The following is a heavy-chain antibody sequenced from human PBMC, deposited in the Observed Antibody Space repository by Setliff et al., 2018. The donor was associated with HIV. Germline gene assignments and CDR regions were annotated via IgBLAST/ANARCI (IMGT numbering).Heavy chain of an antibody. V-gene: IGHV4-39*07. Sequence: SETLSLTCTVSGGSINSTSYYWGWIRQPPGKGLEWVGSIYHSGTTYYNPSLKSRVTISLDTSKNQFSLRMRSVTAADTAVYYCARDDYGDYEGYYYYYMDVWGKGTTVTVSS. CDR2: IYHSGTT. CDR3: ARDDYGDYEGYYYYYMDV. D-gene: IGHD4-17*01. J-gene: IGHJ6*03. CDR1: GGSINSTSYY.